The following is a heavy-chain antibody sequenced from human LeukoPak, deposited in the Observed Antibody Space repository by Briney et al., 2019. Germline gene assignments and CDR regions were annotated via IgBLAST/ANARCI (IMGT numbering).Heavy chain of an antibody. Sequence: SETLSLTCSVSGGSIESYYWSWIRQPPGKGLEFIGYIAASGTTKHNPSLKSRVTLSMDTSKNQFSLKLRSVTAADTAVYFCARFPYFEGFDYWGQGTQVTVSS. CDR1: GGSIESYY. V-gene: IGHV4-4*08. CDR2: IAASGTT. J-gene: IGHJ4*02. CDR3: ARFPYFEGFDY. D-gene: IGHD3-9*01.